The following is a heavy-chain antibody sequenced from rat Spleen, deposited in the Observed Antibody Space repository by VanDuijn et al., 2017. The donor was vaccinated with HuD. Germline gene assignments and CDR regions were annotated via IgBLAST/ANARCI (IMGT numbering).Heavy chain of an antibody. Sequence: EVQLVESGGGLVQPGRSLKLSCAASGFTFSDYNMAWVRQAPKKGLEWVATISYDGSSTDYGDSVKGRFTISRDNAKSTLYLQMNSLRSEDTATYYCARLSHYWYFDFWGPGTMVTVSS. J-gene: IGHJ1*01. CDR1: GFTFSDYN. V-gene: IGHV5-22*01. CDR2: ISYDGSST. D-gene: IGHD3-8*01. CDR3: ARLSHYWYFDF.